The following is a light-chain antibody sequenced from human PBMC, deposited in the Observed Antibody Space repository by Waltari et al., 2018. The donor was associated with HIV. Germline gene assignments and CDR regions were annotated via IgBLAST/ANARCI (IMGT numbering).Light chain of an antibody. CDR2: GAS. CDR3: QQYGSSPFT. Sequence: EIVLTQSPRTLSLSPGERVTLSCSASQSVTSSYLAWYQQKPGQAPRLLIYGASSRATGIPDRFSGSGSGTDFTLTISRLEPEDFAVYYCQQYGSSPFTFGPGTKVDIK. V-gene: IGKV3-20*01. J-gene: IGKJ3*01. CDR1: QSVTSSY.